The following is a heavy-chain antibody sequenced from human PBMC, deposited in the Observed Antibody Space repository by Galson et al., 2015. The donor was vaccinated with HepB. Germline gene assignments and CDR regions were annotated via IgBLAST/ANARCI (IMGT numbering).Heavy chain of an antibody. CDR1: GYTFTRYY. CDR2: INPSGGST. CDR3: ASPITKXARGAFXI. V-gene: IGHV1-46*01. D-gene: IGHD3-10*01. J-gene: IGHJ3*02. Sequence: SVKVSCKASGYTFTRYYMHWMRQAPGXGLEWMGIINPSGGSTSYXQKFQGRXTMTRDTSTSTVYMXXSSLRSXXTAVYXCASPITKXARGAFXIWGXXTMXTXXS.